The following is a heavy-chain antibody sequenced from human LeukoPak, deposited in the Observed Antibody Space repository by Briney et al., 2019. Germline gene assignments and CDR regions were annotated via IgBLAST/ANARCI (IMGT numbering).Heavy chain of an antibody. Sequence: GGSLRLLCAASGFTFSRYWMHWVRQAPGKGLVWVSRIKSDGSTNYADSVKGRFTISRDNAKNTVSLQMNSLRAEDTGVYYCARAPAEIGGYYPEYFRHWGQGTLVTVSS. D-gene: IGHD3-22*01. CDR1: GFTFSRYW. CDR2: IKSDGST. V-gene: IGHV3-74*01. CDR3: ARAPAEIGGYYPEYFRH. J-gene: IGHJ1*01.